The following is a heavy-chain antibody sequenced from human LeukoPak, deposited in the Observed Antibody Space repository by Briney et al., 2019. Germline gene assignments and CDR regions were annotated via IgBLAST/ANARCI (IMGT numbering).Heavy chain of an antibody. Sequence: GESLKISCKGSGYSFTSYWIGWVRQMPGKGLEWMGIVYPGDSDSRYSPSFQGQVTISADKSISTAYLQWSSLKASDTAMYYCVRRAGSEPYYYSYYMDVWGKGTTVTVSS. CDR3: VRRAGSEPYYYSYYMDV. CDR2: VYPGDSDS. CDR1: GYSFTSYW. D-gene: IGHD1-14*01. J-gene: IGHJ6*03. V-gene: IGHV5-51*01.